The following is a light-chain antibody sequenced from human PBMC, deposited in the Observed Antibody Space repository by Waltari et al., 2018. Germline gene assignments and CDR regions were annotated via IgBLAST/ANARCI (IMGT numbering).Light chain of an antibody. CDR2: GSS. CDR3: QQYNSAWA. V-gene: IGKV1-5*03. CDR1: RSISSW. J-gene: IGKJ1*01. Sequence: DIQMSQYPSTLSASVGDTVTITCRASRSISSWLAWHQQKPGKAPKVLIYGSSTLESGVPSRFSGSGSGTEFTLTISSLQPDDFATYYCQQYNSAWAFGQGTKVEVK.